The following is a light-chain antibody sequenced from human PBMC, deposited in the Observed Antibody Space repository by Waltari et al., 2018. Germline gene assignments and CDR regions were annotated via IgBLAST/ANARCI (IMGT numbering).Light chain of an antibody. CDR1: ASVSTN. CDR3: QEYKDWPPGYT. V-gene: IGKV3D-15*01. CDR2: GAS. J-gene: IGKJ2*01. Sequence: IVMSQSPGTLSVSPGERAPLSCRASASVSTNLAWYQQKPGQAPRLLVYGASTRATGIPDRFSGSRSGTEFTLTISSLKSEDFAVYYCQEYKDWPPGYTFGQGTKLEIK.